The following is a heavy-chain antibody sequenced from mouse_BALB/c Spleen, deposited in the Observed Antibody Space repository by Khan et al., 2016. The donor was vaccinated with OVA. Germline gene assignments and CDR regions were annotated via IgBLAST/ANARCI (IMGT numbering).Heavy chain of an antibody. CDR3: TRGGGGNRFAY. J-gene: IGHJ3*01. Sequence: VQLQESGPELVRPGVSVKISCKGSGYTFTDFTMHWVKQSHAMSLEWIGVISTYYGHATYNQKFKDKATMTVDKSSSTAYMELVRLTSEDSAIYYCTRGGGGNRFAYWGQGTLVTVSA. CDR1: GYTFTDFT. V-gene: IGHV1S137*01. CDR2: ISTYYGHA.